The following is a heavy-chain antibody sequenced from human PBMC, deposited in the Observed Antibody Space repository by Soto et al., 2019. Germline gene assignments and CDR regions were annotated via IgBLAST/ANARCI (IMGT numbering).Heavy chain of an antibody. D-gene: IGHD3-10*01. J-gene: IGHJ3*02. CDR3: ARSAGWFEGDSFDI. CDR1: GFTFGSQN. CDR2: ISFSSGPI. Sequence: EALLVESGGGLVQPGGSLRLSCAASGFTFGSQNMNWVRQPPGKGLEWIAYISFSSGPIYYADSVKGRFAISRDNDHNSLYLQMNTLTDYDTAVYYCARSAGWFEGDSFDIWGQGAMVTVSS. V-gene: IGHV3-48*02.